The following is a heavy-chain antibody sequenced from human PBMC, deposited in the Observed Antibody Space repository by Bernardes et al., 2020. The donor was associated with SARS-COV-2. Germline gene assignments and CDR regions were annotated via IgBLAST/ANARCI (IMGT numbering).Heavy chain of an antibody. CDR2: ISYSGSS. J-gene: IGHJ4*01. Sequence: SESLSPTCVVFGDFPSNAFGSWIRQPPGRGLEWIGHISYSGSSDYNPPLKSQVTISIDTSKSQFSLELRSVIAADTAVYYCARDRGEVVTLFGVVTGPQCFDFWGQGMLVTVSS. CDR1: GDFPSNAF. V-gene: IGHV4-59*01. D-gene: IGHD3-3*01. CDR3: ARDRGEVVTLFGVVTGPQCFDF.